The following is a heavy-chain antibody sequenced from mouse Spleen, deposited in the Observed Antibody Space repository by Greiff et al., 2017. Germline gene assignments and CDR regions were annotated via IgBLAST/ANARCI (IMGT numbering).Heavy chain of an antibody. CDR3: ARCRVYGKGDFDV. D-gene: IGHD2-1*01. Sequence: QVQLQQSGPELVKPGASVKISCKASGYAFSSSWMNWVKQRPGKGLEWIGRIYPGDGDTNYNGKFKGKATLTADKSSSTAYMQLSSLTSEDSAVYFCARCRVYGKGDFDVWGAGTTVTVSS. CDR1: GYAFSSSW. CDR2: IYPGDGDT. V-gene: IGHV1-82*01. J-gene: IGHJ1*01.